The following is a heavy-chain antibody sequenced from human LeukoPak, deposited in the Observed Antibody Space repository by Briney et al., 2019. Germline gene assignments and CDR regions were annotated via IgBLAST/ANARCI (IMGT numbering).Heavy chain of an antibody. J-gene: IGHJ4*02. CDR2: ISSSSSYI. Sequence: GGSLRLSCTASGFTFSSYSMNWVRQAPGKGLEWVSSISSSSSYIYYADSVKGRFTISRDNAKNSLYLQMNSLRAEDTAVYYCARDRRNYGLDYWGQGTPVTVSS. V-gene: IGHV3-21*01. CDR1: GFTFSSYS. D-gene: IGHD1-7*01. CDR3: ARDRRNYGLDY.